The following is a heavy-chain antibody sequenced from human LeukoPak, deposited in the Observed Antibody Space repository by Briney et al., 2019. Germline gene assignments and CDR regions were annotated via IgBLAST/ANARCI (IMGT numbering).Heavy chain of an antibody. J-gene: IGHJ4*02. V-gene: IGHV4-39*02. Sequence: SETLSLTCSVSGDSISRHIYHWTWIRQSPGEGLEWIGNIHNSGTTYYKPSLKSRVTISVDTSKNHFSLKLSSVTAADTAVYYCARDLSSVPTRWGQGTLVTVSS. CDR1: GDSISRHIYH. CDR3: ARDLSSVPTR. D-gene: IGHD3-10*01. CDR2: IHNSGTT.